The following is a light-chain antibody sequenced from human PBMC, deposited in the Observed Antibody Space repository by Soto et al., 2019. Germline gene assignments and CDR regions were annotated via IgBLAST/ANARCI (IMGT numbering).Light chain of an antibody. CDR2: DAS. Sequence: DIQMTQSPSTLSASVGDGVTIACRASQSISSWLAWYQQKPGKAPKLRIYDASSLESGVPSRFSGSGSGTEFTLTISSLQPDDFATYYCQQYNSYSWTFGQGTKVDIK. CDR1: QSISSW. CDR3: QQYNSYSWT. V-gene: IGKV1-5*01. J-gene: IGKJ1*01.